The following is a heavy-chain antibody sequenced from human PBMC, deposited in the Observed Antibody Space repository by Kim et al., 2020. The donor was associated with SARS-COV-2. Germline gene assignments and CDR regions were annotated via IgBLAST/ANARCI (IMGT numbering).Heavy chain of an antibody. V-gene: IGHV3-33*01. CDR3: ARNLGGSGSYYNAYYFDY. CDR1: GFTFSSYG. Sequence: GGSLRLSCAASGFTFSSYGMHWVRQAPGKGLEWVAVIWYDGSNKYYADSVKGRFTISRDNSKNTLYLQMNSLRAEDTAVYYCARNLGGSGSYYNAYYFDYWGQGTLVTVSS. D-gene: IGHD3-10*01. J-gene: IGHJ4*02. CDR2: IWYDGSNK.